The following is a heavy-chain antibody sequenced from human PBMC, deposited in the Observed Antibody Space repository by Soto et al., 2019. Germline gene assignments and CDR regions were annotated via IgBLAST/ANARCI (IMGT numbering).Heavy chain of an antibody. CDR1: GFTFSSYW. CDR3: ARGDYYDTTGPFSDAFDI. D-gene: IGHD3-22*01. J-gene: IGHJ3*02. Sequence: GGSLRLSCAASGFTFSSYWMSWVRQAPGKGLEWVANIKPDGSEKWYVDSVKGRFTISRDNAKNSLYLQVNSLRAEDTAVYYCARGDYYDTTGPFSDAFDIWGQGTLVTVSS. V-gene: IGHV3-7*04. CDR2: IKPDGSEK.